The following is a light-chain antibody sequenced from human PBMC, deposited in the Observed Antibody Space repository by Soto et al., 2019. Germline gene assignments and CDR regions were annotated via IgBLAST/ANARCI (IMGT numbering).Light chain of an antibody. V-gene: IGLV2-14*01. CDR1: SSDVGGYNY. CDR2: XXX. CDR3: CSYKSISTYV. Sequence: QCVLTQAAYGSGSPGQSITISCTGTSSDVGGYNYVSWYQQHACKARKLMIYXXXXXXPWXXXGVSCSKSGNTASLTISGLQAEDEADYYCCSYKSISTYVFGTGTKVTVL. J-gene: IGLJ1*01.